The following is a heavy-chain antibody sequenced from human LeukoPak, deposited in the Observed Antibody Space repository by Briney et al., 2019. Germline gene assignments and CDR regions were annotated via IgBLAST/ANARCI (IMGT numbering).Heavy chain of an antibody. Sequence: SETLSLTCTVSGVSISSYYWSWIRQPAGKGLGWIGRIYSSGSTNYNPSLKSRVTISVDTSKNQFSLKLSSVTAADTAVYYCAGGTQWLVLYLDYWGQGTLVTVSS. CDR1: GVSISSYY. D-gene: IGHD6-19*01. J-gene: IGHJ4*02. CDR3: AGGTQWLVLYLDY. V-gene: IGHV4-4*07. CDR2: IYSSGST.